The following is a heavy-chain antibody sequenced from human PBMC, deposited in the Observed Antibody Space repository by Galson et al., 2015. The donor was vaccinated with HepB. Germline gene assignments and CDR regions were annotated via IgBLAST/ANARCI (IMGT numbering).Heavy chain of an antibody. CDR3: ATSGGYSYGYYLDY. J-gene: IGHJ4*02. D-gene: IGHD5-18*01. Sequence: SVKVSCKASGYTLTKLSMHWVRQAPGKGLEWMGGFDPEDGETIYAQKFQGRVTMTEDTSTDTAYMELSSLRSEDTAVYYCATSGGYSYGYYLDYWGQGTLVTVSS. V-gene: IGHV1-24*01. CDR1: GYTLTKLS. CDR2: FDPEDGET.